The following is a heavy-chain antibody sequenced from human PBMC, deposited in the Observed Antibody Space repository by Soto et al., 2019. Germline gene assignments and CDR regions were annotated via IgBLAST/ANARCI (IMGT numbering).Heavy chain of an antibody. J-gene: IGHJ4*02. CDR1: GCTFSSYA. Sequence: SVKVSCKASGCTFSSYAISWVRQAPGQGLEWMGGIIPIFGTANYAQKFQGRVTITADESTSTAYMELSSLRSEDTAVYYCARGGGAGDVDTAMVPWYWGQGTLVTVSS. CDR3: ARGGGAGDVDTAMVPWY. CDR2: IIPIFGTA. D-gene: IGHD5-18*01. V-gene: IGHV1-69*13.